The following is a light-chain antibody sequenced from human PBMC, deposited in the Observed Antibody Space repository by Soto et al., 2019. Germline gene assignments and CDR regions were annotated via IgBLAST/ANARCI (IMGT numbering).Light chain of an antibody. CDR3: QQRSNWPPRLT. J-gene: IGKJ4*01. V-gene: IGKV3-11*01. Sequence: EVVLTQAPATLSLSPGETATLSCRASESVGTYLAWYQQRPGQAPRLLIYDVSNRATGIPARFSGSGSGTDFTLTISNLQPEDFAIYYCQQRSNWPPRLTFGGGTKVDI. CDR1: ESVGTY. CDR2: DVS.